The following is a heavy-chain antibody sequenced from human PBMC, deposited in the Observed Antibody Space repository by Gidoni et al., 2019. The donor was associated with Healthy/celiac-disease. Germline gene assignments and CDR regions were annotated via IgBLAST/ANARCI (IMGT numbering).Heavy chain of an antibody. CDR3: ARAPYDFWSGYYTGSYYYGMDV. J-gene: IGHJ6*02. Sequence: QVQLVESGGGVVQPGRSLRLSCAASGFTFSSYAMHWVRQAPGKGLAWVAVISYDGSNKYYADSVKGRFTISRDNSKNTLYLQMNSLRAEDTAVYYCARAPYDFWSGYYTGSYYYGMDVWGQGTTVTVSS. CDR1: GFTFSSYA. CDR2: ISYDGSNK. V-gene: IGHV3-30-3*01. D-gene: IGHD3-3*01.